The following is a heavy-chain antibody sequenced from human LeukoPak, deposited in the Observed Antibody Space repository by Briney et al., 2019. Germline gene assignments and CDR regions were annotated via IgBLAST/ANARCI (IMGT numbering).Heavy chain of an antibody. D-gene: IGHD1-14*01. Sequence: PVKVSCKASGGTFGVNAIHWVRQAPGQGLEWMRDIIPIFPKSNYAQKFQGRVTFTADESTSTAYMEMSSLTSEDTAVYYCARDGVRNMGLRLDYWGLGTLVIVSS. CDR1: GGTFGVNA. J-gene: IGHJ4*02. V-gene: IGHV1-69*13. CDR3: ARDGVRNMGLRLDY. CDR2: IIPIFPKS.